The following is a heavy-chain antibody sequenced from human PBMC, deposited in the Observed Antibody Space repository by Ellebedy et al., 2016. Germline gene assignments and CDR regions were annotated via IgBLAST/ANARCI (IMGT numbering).Heavy chain of an antibody. D-gene: IGHD1-1*01. CDR3: ARDQEWNDAVRPYWYFDL. Sequence: SETLSLTCAISGDSVSSNSAAWNWIRQSPSRGLEWLGRTYYRSKWYNDYAVSVKSRITINPDTSKNQFSLQLNSVTPEDTAVYYCARDQEWNDAVRPYWYFDLWGRGTLVTVSS. CDR1: GDSVSSNSAA. V-gene: IGHV6-1*01. J-gene: IGHJ2*01. CDR2: TYYRSKWYN.